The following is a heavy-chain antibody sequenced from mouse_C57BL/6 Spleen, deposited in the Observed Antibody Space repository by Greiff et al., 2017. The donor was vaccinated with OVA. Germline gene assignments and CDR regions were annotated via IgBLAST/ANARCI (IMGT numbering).Heavy chain of an antibody. J-gene: IGHJ2*01. Sequence: QVQLQQPGAELVRPGSSVKLSCKASGYTFTSYWMPWVKQRPIQGLEWIGNIDPSDSETHYNQKFKDKATLSVDKSSSTAYMQLSSLTSEDSAVYYCARRGDDYEGFDYWGQGTTLTVSS. CDR3: ARRGDDYEGFDY. CDR2: IDPSDSET. CDR1: GYTFTSYW. D-gene: IGHD2-4*01. V-gene: IGHV1-52*01.